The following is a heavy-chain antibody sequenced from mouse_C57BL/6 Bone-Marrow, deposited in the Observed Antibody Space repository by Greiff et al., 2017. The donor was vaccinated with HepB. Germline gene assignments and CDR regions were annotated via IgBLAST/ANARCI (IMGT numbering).Heavy chain of an antibody. J-gene: IGHJ3*01. Sequence: EVQLVESGAELVRPGASVKLSCTASGFNIKDDYMHWVKQRPEQGLEWIGWIDPENGDTEYASKFQGKATITADTSSNTAYLQLSSLTSEDTAVYYCTTVNYYGSSPWFAYWGQGTLVTVSA. D-gene: IGHD1-1*01. CDR2: IDPENGDT. V-gene: IGHV14-4*01. CDR1: GFNIKDDY. CDR3: TTVNYYGSSPWFAY.